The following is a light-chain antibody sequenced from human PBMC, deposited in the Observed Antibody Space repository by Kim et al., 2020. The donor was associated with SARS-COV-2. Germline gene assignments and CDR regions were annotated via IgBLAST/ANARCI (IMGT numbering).Light chain of an antibody. J-gene: IGLJ1*01. CDR1: SSNIGSNY. CDR2: TNN. V-gene: IGLV1-47*01. Sequence: ELTQPPSASGTPGQRVTISCSGSSSNIGSNYVYWYQQLPGTAPKLLIYTNNQRPSGVPDRFSGSKSGTSASLAISGLRSEDEADYYCAAWDDSLSGLYVFGTGTKVTVL. CDR3: AAWDDSLSGLYV.